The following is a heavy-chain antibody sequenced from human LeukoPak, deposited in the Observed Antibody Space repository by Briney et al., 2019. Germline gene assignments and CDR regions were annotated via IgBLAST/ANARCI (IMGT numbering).Heavy chain of an antibody. Sequence: PGGSLRLSCAASGFTFSTYWMHWVRHAPGKGLVWVSCSYSDGSSTSDADSVKGRFTISRDNSKNTLYLQMNSLRAEDTAVYYCAKDLAGGGPVGYWGQGTLVTVSS. CDR2: SYSDGSST. V-gene: IGHV3-74*01. CDR1: GFTFSTYW. D-gene: IGHD2-8*02. CDR3: AKDLAGGGPVGY. J-gene: IGHJ4*02.